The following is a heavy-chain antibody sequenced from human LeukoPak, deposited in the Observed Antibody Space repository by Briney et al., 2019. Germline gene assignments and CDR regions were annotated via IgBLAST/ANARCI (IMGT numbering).Heavy chain of an antibody. CDR3: ARHTAAALYNY. CDR1: GGSISSSSYY. D-gene: IGHD2-21*02. J-gene: IGHJ4*02. Sequence: SETLSLTCTVSGGSISSSSYYWGWIRQPPGKGLEWIGSIYYSGSTYYNPSLKSRVTISVDTSKNQFSLKLSSVTAADTAVYYCARHTAAALYNYWGQGTLVTVPS. V-gene: IGHV4-39*01. CDR2: IYYSGST.